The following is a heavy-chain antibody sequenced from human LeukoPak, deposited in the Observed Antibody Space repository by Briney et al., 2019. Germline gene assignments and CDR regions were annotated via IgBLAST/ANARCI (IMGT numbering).Heavy chain of an antibody. CDR2: FDPEDGET. V-gene: IGHV1-24*01. Sequence: ASVKVSCKVSGCTLTELSMHWVRQAPGKGLEWMGGFDPEDGETIYAQKFQGRVTMTEDTSTDTAYMELSSLRSEDTAVYYCATDLMATYAFDIWGQGTMVTVSS. J-gene: IGHJ3*02. CDR1: GCTLTELS. D-gene: IGHD5-24*01. CDR3: ATDLMATYAFDI.